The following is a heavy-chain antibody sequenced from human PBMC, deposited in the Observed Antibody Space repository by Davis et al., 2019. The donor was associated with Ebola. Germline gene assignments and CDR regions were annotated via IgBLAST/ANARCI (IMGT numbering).Heavy chain of an antibody. D-gene: IGHD4-17*01. V-gene: IGHV4-30-2*06. J-gene: IGHJ4*02. CDR3: ARGPQSLSEEKAITTSAFDL. CDR2: ISHSGAT. Sequence: PSETLSLTCAVSGRSVNNGFTSWSWIRQSPGKGLELIGFISHSGATYYSPSLKSRATISVDMSQNQFFLRLNSVTAADTAVFYCARGPQSLSEEKAITTSAFDLWGQGFQVTVSS. CDR1: GRSVNNGFTS.